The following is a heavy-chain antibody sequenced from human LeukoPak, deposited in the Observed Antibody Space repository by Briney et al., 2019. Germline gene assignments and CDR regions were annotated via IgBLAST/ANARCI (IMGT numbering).Heavy chain of an antibody. Sequence: SETLSLTCTVSGGSISNYYWTWIRQSPGKGLECIGEVYYTGSTKYNASLKSQVTISVDTSKNQFSLKLRSVTAADTAVYFCARRHTLFGYFDYWGQGSLVIVSS. V-gene: IGHV4-59*08. CDR1: GGSISNYY. D-gene: IGHD3-3*01. CDR2: VYYTGST. CDR3: ARRHTLFGYFDY. J-gene: IGHJ4*01.